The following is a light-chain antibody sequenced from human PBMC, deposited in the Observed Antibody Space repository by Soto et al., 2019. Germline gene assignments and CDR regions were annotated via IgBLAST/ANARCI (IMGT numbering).Light chain of an antibody. CDR1: SSDIGAYKY. CDR2: EVN. Sequence: QSALTQPASVSGSPGQSITISCTGTSSDIGAYKYVAWYQQQSGQAPKLMTYEVNNRPSGVSNRFSDSKSGNTASLTIAGLQAEDEADYYCFSYTSSNTVVFGGGTKVTVL. CDR3: FSYTSSNTVV. J-gene: IGLJ3*02. V-gene: IGLV2-14*01.